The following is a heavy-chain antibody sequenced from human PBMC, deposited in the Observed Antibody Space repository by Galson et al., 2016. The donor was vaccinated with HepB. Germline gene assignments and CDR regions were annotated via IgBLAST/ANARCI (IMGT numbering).Heavy chain of an antibody. CDR1: GFVFNDFT. CDR2: LSHDGSTE. Sequence: SLRLSCAASGFVFNDFTMHWVRRTPGKGLEWLALLSHDGSTEHYADSVRGRFTISRDSSPNTLYLHMNSLRGEDSAVYYCARDSFGHCTIRTCDDFDNWGHGTLVTVAS. D-gene: IGHD2-2*03. V-gene: IGHV3-30-3*01. CDR3: ARDSFGHCTIRTCDDFDN. J-gene: IGHJ4*01.